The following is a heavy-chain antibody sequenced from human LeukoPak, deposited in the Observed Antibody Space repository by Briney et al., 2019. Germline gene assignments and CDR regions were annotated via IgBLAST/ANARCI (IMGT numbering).Heavy chain of an antibody. CDR1: GDSVSSNSAT. J-gene: IGHJ6*03. V-gene: IGHV6-1*01. CDR3: TNMDV. Sequence: SRTLSLTCAISGDSVSSNSATWNWIRQSPSRGLEWLGRTYYRSKWHNEYSVSVKSRITVNPDTSKNKFSLQLNSVTPEDTAVYYCTNMDVWGKGTTVTVSS. CDR2: TYYRSKWHN.